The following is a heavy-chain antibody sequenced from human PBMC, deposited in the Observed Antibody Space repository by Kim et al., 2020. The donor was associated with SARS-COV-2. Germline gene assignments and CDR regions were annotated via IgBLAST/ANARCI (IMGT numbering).Heavy chain of an antibody. CDR2: IYYSGST. CDR1: GGSISSGGYY. J-gene: IGHJ4*02. Sequence: SETLSLTCTVSGGSISSGGYYWSWIRQHPGKGLEWIGYIYYSGSTYYNPSLKSRVTISVDTSKNQFSLKLGSVTAADTAVYYCARDCTNSCSCGFDYWGQGTLVTVSS. D-gene: IGHD2-8*01. V-gene: IGHV4-31*03. CDR3: ARDCTNSCSCGFDY.